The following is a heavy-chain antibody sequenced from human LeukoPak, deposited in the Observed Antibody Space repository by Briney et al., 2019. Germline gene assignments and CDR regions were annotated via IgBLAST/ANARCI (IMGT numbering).Heavy chain of an antibody. Sequence: SETLSLTCTVSGGSISSYYWSWIRQPPGKGLEWIGYIYYSGSTNYNPSLKSRVTISVDTSKNQFSLKLSSVTAADTAVYYCARDGSTTVVTPSDAFDIWGQGTMVTVSS. V-gene: IGHV4-59*01. CDR1: GGSISSYY. J-gene: IGHJ3*02. CDR3: ARDGSTTVVTPSDAFDI. CDR2: IYYSGST. D-gene: IGHD4-23*01.